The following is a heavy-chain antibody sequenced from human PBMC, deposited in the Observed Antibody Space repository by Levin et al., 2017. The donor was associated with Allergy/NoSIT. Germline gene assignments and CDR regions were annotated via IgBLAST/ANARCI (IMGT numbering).Heavy chain of an antibody. CDR2: IKHDGSEK. CDR3: AREQVEGLVRYFYNGMDV. Sequence: GESLKISCAASGFSFSSYWMHWVRQAPGKGLEWVAKIKHDGSEKYYADSVKGRFTISRDNAKNSLYLQINNLRAEDTAVYYCAREQVEGLVRYFYNGMDVWGQGTTVTVS. V-gene: IGHV3-7*01. D-gene: IGHD3-3*01. J-gene: IGHJ6*02. CDR1: GFSFSSYW.